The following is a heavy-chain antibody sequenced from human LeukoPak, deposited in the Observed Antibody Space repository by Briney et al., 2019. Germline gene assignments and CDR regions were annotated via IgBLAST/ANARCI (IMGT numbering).Heavy chain of an antibody. D-gene: IGHD1-26*01. CDR1: GGSISSSSYY. J-gene: IGHJ4*02. CDR2: IYYSGST. CDR3: ARGEWELLWLDY. Sequence: SETLSLTCTVSGGSISSSSYYWGWIRQPPGKGLEWIGSIYYSGSTYYNPSLKSRVTISVDTSKNQFSLKLSSVTAADTAVYYCARGEWELLWLDYWGQGTLVTVSS. V-gene: IGHV4-39*07.